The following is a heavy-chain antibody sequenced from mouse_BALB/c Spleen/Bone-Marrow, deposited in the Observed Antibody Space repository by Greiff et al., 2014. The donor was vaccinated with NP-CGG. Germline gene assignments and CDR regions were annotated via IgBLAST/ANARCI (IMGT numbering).Heavy chain of an antibody. CDR1: GFNIKDTY. V-gene: IGHV14-3*02. Sequence: EVHLQESGAELVKPGASVKLSCTASGFNIKDTYMHWVKQRPEQGLEWIGRIDPANGNTKYDPKFQGKATITADTSSNTAYLQLSSLTSEDTAVYYCARYYYGSSLFDYWGQGTTLTVSS. J-gene: IGHJ2*01. CDR2: IDPANGNT. D-gene: IGHD1-1*01. CDR3: ARYYYGSSLFDY.